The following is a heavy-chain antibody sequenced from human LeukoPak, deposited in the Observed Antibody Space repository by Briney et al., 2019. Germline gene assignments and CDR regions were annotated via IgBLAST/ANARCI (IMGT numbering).Heavy chain of an antibody. J-gene: IGHJ4*02. CDR2: ISYDGSNK. CDR1: GFTFTSYW. V-gene: IGHV3-30*18. Sequence: GGSLRLSCAASGFTFTSYWMSWVRQAPGKGLEWVAVISYDGSNKYYADSVKGRFTISRDNSKNTLYLQMNSLRAEDTAVYYCAKDLGSGYYPNPDYWGQGTLVTVSS. D-gene: IGHD3-22*01. CDR3: AKDLGSGYYPNPDY.